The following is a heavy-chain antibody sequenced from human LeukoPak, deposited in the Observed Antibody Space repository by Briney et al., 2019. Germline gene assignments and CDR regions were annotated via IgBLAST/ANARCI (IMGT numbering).Heavy chain of an antibody. J-gene: IGHJ4*02. CDR2: IYYSWIT. V-gene: IGHV4-39*07. Sequence: PSETLSLTCTVSGGSISSSSYYWGWIRQPPAKGLEWIGSIYYSWITYYNPSLKSRVTISVDTSKNQFSLKLSSVPAADTAVYYCAIAVAGTPLSYPFDYWGQGTLVTVSS. CDR1: GGSISSSSYY. CDR3: AIAVAGTPLSYPFDY. D-gene: IGHD6-19*01.